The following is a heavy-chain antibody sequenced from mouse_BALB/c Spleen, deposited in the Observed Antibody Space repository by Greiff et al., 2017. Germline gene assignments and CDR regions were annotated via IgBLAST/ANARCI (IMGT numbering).Heavy chain of an antibody. V-gene: IGHV3-2*02. CDR2: ISYSGST. J-gene: IGHJ1*01. CDR3: ARGIYGKGFDV. Sequence: EVKLQESGPGLVKPSQSLSLTCTVTGYSITSDYAWNWIRQFPGNKLEWMGYISYSGSTSYNPSLKSRISITRDTSKNQFFLQLNSVTTEDTATYYCARGIYGKGFDVWGAGTTVTVSS. D-gene: IGHD2-1*01. CDR1: GYSITSDYA.